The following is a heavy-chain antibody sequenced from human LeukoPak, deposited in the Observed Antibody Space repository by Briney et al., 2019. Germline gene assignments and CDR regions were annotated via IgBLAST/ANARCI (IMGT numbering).Heavy chain of an antibody. Sequence: ESGPTLVNPTQTLTLTCTFSGFSLSTRGVGVGWIRQPPGKALEWLALIYWDDDKRYSPSLKSRLTITKDTSKNQVVLTMTNMDPVDTATYYCAHKRGVVTAIGFDYWGQGTLVTVSS. V-gene: IGHV2-5*02. CDR1: GFSLSTRGVG. D-gene: IGHD2-21*02. CDR2: IYWDDDK. CDR3: AHKRGVVTAIGFDY. J-gene: IGHJ4*02.